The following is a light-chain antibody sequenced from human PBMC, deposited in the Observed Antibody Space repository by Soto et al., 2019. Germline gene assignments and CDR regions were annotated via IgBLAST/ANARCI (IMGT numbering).Light chain of an antibody. CDR1: SSNIGSNT. CDR2: SNN. J-gene: IGLJ2*01. CDR3: AAWDDSLNVV. V-gene: IGLV1-44*01. Sequence: QPVLTQPPSASGTPGQRVTISCSGSSSNIGSNTVNWYQQLPGTAPKLLIYSNNQRPSGVPDQFSGSKSGTSASLAISGLQSEDEADYYCAAWDDSLNVVFGGGTKLTVL.